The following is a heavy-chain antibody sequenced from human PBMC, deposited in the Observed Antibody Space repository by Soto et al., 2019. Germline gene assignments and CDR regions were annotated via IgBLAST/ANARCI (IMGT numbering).Heavy chain of an antibody. CDR3: ARVPEYCGGDCPVY. V-gene: IGHV3-21*01. CDR1: GFTFSSYS. J-gene: IGHJ4*02. D-gene: IGHD2-21*02. Sequence: SGGSLRLSCAASGFTFSSYSMNWVRQAPGKGLEWVSSISSSSSYIYYADSVKGRFTISRDNAKNSLYLQMNSLRAEDTAVYYCARVPEYCGGDCPVYWGQGTLVTVSS. CDR2: ISSSSSYI.